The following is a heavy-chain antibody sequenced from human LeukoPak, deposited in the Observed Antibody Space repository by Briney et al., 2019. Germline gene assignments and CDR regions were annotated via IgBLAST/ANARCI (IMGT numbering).Heavy chain of an antibody. D-gene: IGHD2-15*01. CDR3: ARLYCSGGSCYPVSADYYYYYYMDV. Sequence: GASVKVSSKASGYTFTSYGISWVRQAPGQGLEWMGWISAYNGNTNYAQKLQGRVTMTTDTSTSTAYMELRSLRSDDTAVYYCARLYCSGGSCYPVSADYYYYYYMDVWGKGTTVTVSS. J-gene: IGHJ6*03. V-gene: IGHV1-18*01. CDR2: ISAYNGNT. CDR1: GYTFTSYG.